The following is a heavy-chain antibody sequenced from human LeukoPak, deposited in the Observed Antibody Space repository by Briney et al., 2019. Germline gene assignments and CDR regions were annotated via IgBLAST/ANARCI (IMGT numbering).Heavy chain of an antibody. J-gene: IGHJ5*01. CDR3: AKVYYGSGTWFDS. Sequence: PGGSLRLSCAASGFTFSSYSMNWVRQAPGKGLEWVSAISGSAGNTYYADSVKGRFTISRDNSKNTLYLQMNSLRAEDTAIYYCAKVYYGSGTWFDSWGQGTLVTVSS. CDR1: GFTFSSYS. V-gene: IGHV3-23*01. CDR2: ISGSAGNT. D-gene: IGHD3-10*01.